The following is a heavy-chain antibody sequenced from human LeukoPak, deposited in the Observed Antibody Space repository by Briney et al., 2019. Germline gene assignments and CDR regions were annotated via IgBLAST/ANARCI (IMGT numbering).Heavy chain of an antibody. CDR3: ARGFWSGSAHFDY. D-gene: IGHD3-3*01. CDR1: GYTFTGYY. V-gene: IGHV1-2*02. CDR2: INPNSGGT. J-gene: IGHJ4*02. Sequence: ASVKVSCKASGYTFTGYYMHWVRQAPGQGLEWMGWINPNSGGTNYAQKFQGRVTMTRDTSISTAYMEPSRLRSDDTAVYYCARGFWSGSAHFDYWGQGTLVTVSS.